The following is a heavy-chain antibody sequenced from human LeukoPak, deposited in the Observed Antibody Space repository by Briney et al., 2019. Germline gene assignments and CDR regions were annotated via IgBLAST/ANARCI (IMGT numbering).Heavy chain of an antibody. Sequence: GGSLRLSCAGSGFTFSDHYIDWVRQAPGKGLEWIGRSRDRTKSYSTEFVASVKGRFTSSRDDSKSSVYLHLNSLKTEDTAVYYCVRVDMGAAFRDGLDVWGQGTTVIVSS. V-gene: IGHV3-72*01. CDR3: VRVDMGAAFRDGLDV. CDR2: SRDRTKSYST. J-gene: IGHJ3*01. CDR1: GFTFSDHY. D-gene: IGHD2-15*01.